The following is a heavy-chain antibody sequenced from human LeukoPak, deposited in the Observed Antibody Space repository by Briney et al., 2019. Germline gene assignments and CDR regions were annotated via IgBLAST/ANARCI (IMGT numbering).Heavy chain of an antibody. D-gene: IGHD3-10*01. J-gene: IGHJ4*02. V-gene: IGHV4-34*01. CDR1: GGSFSGYY. CDR2: INHSGST. CDR3: AGGATPGVF. Sequence: SETLSLTCGAYGGSFSGYYWTWIRQPPGKGLEWIGEINHSGSTNYIPSLKSRVTVSLDTSKNQFSLKLTSVTAADTAVYYCAGGATPGVFWGQGTLVTVSS.